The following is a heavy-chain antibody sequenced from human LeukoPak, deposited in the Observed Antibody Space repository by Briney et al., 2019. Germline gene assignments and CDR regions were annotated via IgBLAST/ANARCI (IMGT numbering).Heavy chain of an antibody. CDR3: AKDDCSSTSCYIDY. Sequence: GGSLRLSCAASGFTFSNYGMHWVRQAPGKGLEWVALIWYDGSHKYFADSVTGRFTISRDNSKNSLYLQMNSLRTEDTALYYCAKDDCSSTSCYIDYWGQGTLVTVSS. CDR2: IWYDGSHK. D-gene: IGHD2-2*01. V-gene: IGHV3-30*02. CDR1: GFTFSNYG. J-gene: IGHJ4*02.